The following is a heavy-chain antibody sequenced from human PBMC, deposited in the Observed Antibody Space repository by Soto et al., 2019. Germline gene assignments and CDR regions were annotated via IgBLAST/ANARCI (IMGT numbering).Heavy chain of an antibody. CDR1: GGSFSGYY. Sequence: SETLSLTCAVYGGSFSGYYWSWIRQPPGKGLEWIGEINHSGSTDYNPSLKSRVTISVDTSKNQFSLKLSSVTAADTAVYYCARGSRKQLVFPPLYYFDYWGQGTLVPVSS. J-gene: IGHJ4*02. V-gene: IGHV4-34*01. CDR3: ARGSRKQLVFPPLYYFDY. CDR2: INHSGST. D-gene: IGHD6-13*01.